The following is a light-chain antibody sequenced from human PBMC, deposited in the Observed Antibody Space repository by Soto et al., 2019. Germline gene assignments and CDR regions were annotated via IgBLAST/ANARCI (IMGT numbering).Light chain of an antibody. V-gene: IGLV2-14*01. CDR1: SSDVGGYDY. CDR3: CSYTSRATRV. Sequence: QSALTQPASVSGSPGQSITISCTGTSSDVGGYDYVSWYQQYAGKAPKVMIYEVTQRPSGVSNRFSGSKSGNTASLTISGLQAEDEATYYCCSYTSRATRVFGTGTKLTVL. CDR2: EVT. J-gene: IGLJ1*01.